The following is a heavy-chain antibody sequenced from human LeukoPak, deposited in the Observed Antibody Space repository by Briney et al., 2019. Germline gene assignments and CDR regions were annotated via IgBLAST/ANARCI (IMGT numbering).Heavy chain of an antibody. V-gene: IGHV3-21*01. J-gene: IGHJ4*02. CDR3: ARDFHLVAANP. CDR2: ISSGSTYI. D-gene: IGHD2-15*01. Sequence: GGSLRLSCAASGFTFSSYSMNWVRQAPGKGLEWVSSISSGSTYIYYADSVKGRFTISRDNAKSSLYLQMNSLRAEDTALYYCARDFHLVAANPWGQGTLVTVSS. CDR1: GFTFSSYS.